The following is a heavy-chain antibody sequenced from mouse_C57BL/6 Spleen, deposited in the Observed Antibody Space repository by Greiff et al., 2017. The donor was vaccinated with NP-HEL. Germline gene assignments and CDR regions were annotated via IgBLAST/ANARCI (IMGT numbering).Heavy chain of an antibody. CDR1: GYTFTDYE. J-gene: IGHJ4*01. V-gene: IGHV1-15*01. CDR2: IDPETGGT. CDR3: TPNDGSSYVGAMDY. D-gene: IGHD1-1*01. Sequence: VQLQQSGAELVRPGASVTLSCKASGYTFTDYEMHWVKQTPVHGLEWIGAIDPETGGTAYNQKFKGKAILTADKSSSTAYMELRSLTSEDSAVYYCTPNDGSSYVGAMDYWGQGTAVTVSS.